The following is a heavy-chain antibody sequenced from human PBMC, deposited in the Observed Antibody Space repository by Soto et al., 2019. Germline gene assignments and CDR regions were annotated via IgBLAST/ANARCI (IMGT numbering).Heavy chain of an antibody. CDR1: GFTVSSNY. V-gene: IGHV3-53*01. CDR2: IYSGGST. D-gene: IGHD2-21*02. J-gene: IGHJ4*02. CDR3: ARVRYCGGDCSYPFDY. Sequence: EVQLVESGGGLIQPGGSLRLSCAASGFTVSSNYMSWVRQAPGKGLEWVSVIYSGGSTYYADSVKGRFTISRDNSKNTMYLQMNSLRAEDTAVYYCARVRYCGGDCSYPFDYWGQGTLVTVSS.